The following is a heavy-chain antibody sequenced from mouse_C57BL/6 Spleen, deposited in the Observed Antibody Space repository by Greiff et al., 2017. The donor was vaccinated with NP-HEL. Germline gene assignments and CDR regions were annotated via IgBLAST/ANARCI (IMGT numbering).Heavy chain of an antibody. CDR3: AREASSYPYWYFDV. V-gene: IGHV1-53*01. Sequence: QVQLKQPGTELVKPGASVKLSCKASGYTFTSYWMHWVKQRPGQGLEWIGNINPSNGGTNYNEKFKSKATLTVDKSSSTAYMQLSSLTSEDSAVYYCAREASSYPYWYFDVWGTGTTVTVSS. D-gene: IGHD1-1*01. CDR1: GYTFTSYW. CDR2: INPSNGGT. J-gene: IGHJ1*03.